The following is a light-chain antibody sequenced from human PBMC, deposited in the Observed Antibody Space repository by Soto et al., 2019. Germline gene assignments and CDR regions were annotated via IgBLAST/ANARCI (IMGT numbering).Light chain of an antibody. Sequence: DIQMTQSPSTLSASVGDRVTITCRASQSISSWLAWYQQKPGKAPKVLIYDASSLESGVRSRFCGSGAETEFNLTINSQQLDDFATYSSHQDDRYSMCPVGKGTKLEIK. V-gene: IGKV1-5*01. CDR3: HQDDRYSMCP. J-gene: IGKJ2*02. CDR1: QSISSW. CDR2: DAS.